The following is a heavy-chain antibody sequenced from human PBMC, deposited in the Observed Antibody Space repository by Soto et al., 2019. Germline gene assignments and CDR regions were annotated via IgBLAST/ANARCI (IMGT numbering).Heavy chain of an antibody. CDR1: GGNIISHY. CDR3: ARRYGGTFDY. CDR2: IYYSGST. J-gene: IGHJ4*02. Sequence: SETMCLTCTVSGGNIISHYWSWIRKPPGKGLEWIGYIYYSGSTNYNPSLKSRVTISVDTSKNQFSLKLSSVTAADTAVYYCARRYGGTFDYWGQGTLVTVS. D-gene: IGHD2-15*01. V-gene: IGHV4-59*08.